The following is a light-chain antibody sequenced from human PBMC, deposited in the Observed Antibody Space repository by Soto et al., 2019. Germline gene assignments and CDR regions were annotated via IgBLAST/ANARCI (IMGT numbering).Light chain of an antibody. CDR1: QSITDT. J-gene: IGKJ4*01. CDR3: QQYDSYSIT. V-gene: IGKV1-5*01. CDR2: DAS. Sequence: DIQMTQSPPTLSASEGDRVTITCRASQSITDTLAWYQQKPGKAPKVLIYDASSLESGVPSRFSGSGSGTEFTLTISSLQPDDFATYYCQQYDSYSITFGGGTRVEIK.